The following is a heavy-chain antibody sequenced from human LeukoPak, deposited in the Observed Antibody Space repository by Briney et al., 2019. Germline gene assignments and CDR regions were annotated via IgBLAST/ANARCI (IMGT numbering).Heavy chain of an antibody. CDR2: INHSGST. V-gene: IGHV4-34*01. CDR1: GGSFSGYY. CDR3: ARDYGDARFDY. Sequence: SETLSLTCAVYGGSFSGYYWSWIRQPPGKGLEWIGEINHSGSTNYNPSLKSRVTISVDTSKNQFSLKLSSVTAADTAVYYCARDYGDARFDYWGQGTLVTVSS. D-gene: IGHD4-17*01. J-gene: IGHJ4*02.